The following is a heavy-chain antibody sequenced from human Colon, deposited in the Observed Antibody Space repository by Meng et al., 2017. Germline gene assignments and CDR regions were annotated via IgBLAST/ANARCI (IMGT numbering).Heavy chain of an antibody. J-gene: IGHJ4*02. V-gene: IGHV4-4*02. CDR1: GGSISSNW. Sequence: QGPLQGSGPGLVKPSGTLSLTCAVSGGSISSNWCSWVRQPPGKGLEWIGEFFHTGRTNYDPSLKSRVTISVDKSNNQFSLKLTSVTAADTAVYYCARHISILGQRGFDYWGQGTLVTVSS. D-gene: IGHD3/OR15-3a*01. CDR3: ARHISILGQRGFDY. CDR2: FFHTGRT.